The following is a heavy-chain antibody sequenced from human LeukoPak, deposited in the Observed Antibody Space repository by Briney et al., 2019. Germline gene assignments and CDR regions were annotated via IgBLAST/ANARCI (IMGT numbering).Heavy chain of an antibody. CDR1: GGSISSSSYS. J-gene: IGHJ4*02. CDR3: ARQGSGRSSDY. D-gene: IGHD1-26*01. CDR2: IYYSGGT. Sequence: PSETLSLTCTVSGGSISSSSYSWGWIRQPPGKGLEWIGSIYYSGGTFYNPSLKSRVTISVDTSKNQFSLKLSSVTAADTAVYYCARQGSGRSSDYWGQGTLVTVSS. V-gene: IGHV4-39*01.